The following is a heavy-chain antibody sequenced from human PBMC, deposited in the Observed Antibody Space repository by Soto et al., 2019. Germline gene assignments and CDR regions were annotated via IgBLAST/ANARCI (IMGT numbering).Heavy chain of an antibody. J-gene: IGHJ5*02. CDR1: GYTFTSYG. D-gene: IGHD4-17*01. CDR3: ARDRAYGAWFDP. Sequence: QVQLVQSGAEVKKPGASVKVSCRTSGYTFTSYGISWVRQAPGQGLEWMGWISAYTGNTNYAQRLQDRVNMTTDTSTSTAYMELRSLRSDDTAVYYCARDRAYGAWFDPWGQGTLVTVSS. V-gene: IGHV1-18*01. CDR2: ISAYTGNT.